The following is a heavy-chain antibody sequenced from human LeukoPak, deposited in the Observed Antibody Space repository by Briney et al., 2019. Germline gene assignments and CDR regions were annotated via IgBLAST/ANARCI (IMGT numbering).Heavy chain of an antibody. Sequence: GGSLRLSCAASGFTFSTYWMHWVRQVPGKGLVWVSRINSDGSSTNYADSVKGRFTISRDNAKNTLYLQMNSLRAEDTAVYYCARAPGDRRGENFDYWGQGTLVTVSS. CDR2: INSDGSST. J-gene: IGHJ4*01. CDR3: ARAPGDRRGENFDY. CDR1: GFTFSTYW. D-gene: IGHD2-21*01. V-gene: IGHV3-74*01.